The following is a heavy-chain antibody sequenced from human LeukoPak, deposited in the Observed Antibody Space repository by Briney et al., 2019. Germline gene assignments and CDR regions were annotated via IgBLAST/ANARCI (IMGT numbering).Heavy chain of an antibody. Sequence: GGSLRLSCAASGFTFSSYAMSWVRQAPGKGLEWVSAISGSGGSTYYADSVKGRFTISRDNSKNTLYLQMNSLRAEDTAVYYCAKEDIVVVVAATPLFDYWGQGTLVTVSS. CDR2: ISGSGGST. CDR1: GFTFSSYA. D-gene: IGHD2-15*01. J-gene: IGHJ4*02. V-gene: IGHV3-23*01. CDR3: AKEDIVVVVAATPLFDY.